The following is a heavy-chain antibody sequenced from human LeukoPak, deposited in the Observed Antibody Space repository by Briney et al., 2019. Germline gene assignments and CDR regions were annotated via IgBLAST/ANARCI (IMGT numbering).Heavy chain of an antibody. J-gene: IGHJ4*02. CDR2: IYYSGST. D-gene: IGHD5-18*01. Sequence: PLETLSLTCTVSGGSISSYYWSWIRQPPGKGLEWIGYIYYSGSTNYNPSLKSRVTISVDTSKNQFSLKLYSVTAADTAVYYCARLRGYSYGSGVLDYWGQGTLVTVSS. V-gene: IGHV4-59*08. CDR1: GGSISSYY. CDR3: ARLRGYSYGSGVLDY.